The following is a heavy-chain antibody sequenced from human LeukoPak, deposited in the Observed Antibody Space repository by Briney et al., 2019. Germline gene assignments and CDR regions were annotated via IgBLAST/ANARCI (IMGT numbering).Heavy chain of an antibody. CDR3: AKESWAVVPAYFDY. CDR1: GFTFRNYA. CDR2: ISYDGSNK. D-gene: IGHD2-2*01. J-gene: IGHJ4*02. Sequence: GGSLRLSCAGSGFTFRNYAMRWVRQAPGKGLEWVAVISYDGSNKYYADSVKGRFTISRDNSKNTLYLQMNSLRAEDTAVYYCAKESWAVVPAYFDYWGQGTLVTVSS. V-gene: IGHV3-30*18.